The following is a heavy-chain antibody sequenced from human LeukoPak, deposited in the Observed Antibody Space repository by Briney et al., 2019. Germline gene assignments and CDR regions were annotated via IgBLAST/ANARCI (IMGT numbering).Heavy chain of an antibody. CDR1: GGSISSGGYY. CDR3: ARESLPRGTFDI. Sequence: PSQTLSLTCTVSGGSISSGGYYWSWIRQHPGKGLEWIGYIYYSGSTYYNPSLKSRVTISVDTSKNQFSLKLSSVTAADTAVYYCARESLPRGTFDIWGQGTMVTVSS. CDR2: IYYSGST. J-gene: IGHJ3*02. V-gene: IGHV4-31*03. D-gene: IGHD6-13*01.